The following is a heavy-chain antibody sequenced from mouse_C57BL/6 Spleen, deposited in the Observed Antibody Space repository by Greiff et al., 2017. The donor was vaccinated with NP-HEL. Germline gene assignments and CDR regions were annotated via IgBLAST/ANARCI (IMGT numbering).Heavy chain of an antibody. CDR1: GYTFTSYW. V-gene: IGHV1-50*01. D-gene: IGHD1-1*01. CDR3: ARGNYYGSSPAMDY. CDR2: IDPSDSYT. Sequence: VQLQQPGAELVKPGASVKLSCKASGYTFTSYWMQWVKQRPGQGLEWIGEIDPSDSYTNYNQKFKGKATLTVDTSSSTAYMQLSSLTSEDSAVYYCARGNYYGSSPAMDYWGQGTSVTVSS. J-gene: IGHJ4*01.